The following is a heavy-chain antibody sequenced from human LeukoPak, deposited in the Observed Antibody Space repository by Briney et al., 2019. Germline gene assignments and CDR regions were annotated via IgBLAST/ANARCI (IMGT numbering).Heavy chain of an antibody. CDR1: GGSISRYY. J-gene: IGHJ1*01. CDR2: IYTTGST. V-gene: IGHV4-4*07. D-gene: IGHD6-19*01. Sequence: SETLSLTCTVSGGSISRYYWSWIRQPAGKGREWIGRIYTTGSTYYNPSLRSRVTMSVDTSKNQFSLKVSSVTAADTAVYYCASDSSGWYGYFQHWGQGTVVTVSS. CDR3: ASDSSGWYGYFQH.